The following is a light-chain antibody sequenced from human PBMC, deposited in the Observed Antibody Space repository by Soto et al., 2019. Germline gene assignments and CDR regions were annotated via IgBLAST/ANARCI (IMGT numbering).Light chain of an antibody. CDR2: DAS. V-gene: IGKV3D-15*01. Sequence: EIVLTQSPATLSLSPGERATLSCRASQSVSQSVTTNLAWYQQKPGQAPRLLIFDASARAVDIPGRFSGSKSGTEFTLTISSLQPEDFAVYYCHYYDKWPTGTFGQGTKVDIK. CDR3: HYYDKWPTGT. CDR1: QSVSQSVTTN. J-gene: IGKJ1*01.